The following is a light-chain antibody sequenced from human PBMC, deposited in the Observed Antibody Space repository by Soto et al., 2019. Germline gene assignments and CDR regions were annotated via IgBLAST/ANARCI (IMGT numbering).Light chain of an antibody. CDR2: GPS. CDR3: EQYYNWYT. J-gene: IGKJ2*01. V-gene: IGKV3-15*01. Sequence: VMTQSPATLSVSPGERATLSCRASQSVSSNLAWYQQKFSQAPRRLIYGPSTRATGIPARFSGSGSGTEFTLTVSSLQSDCLTVYYCEQYYNWYTFGQGTRLEIK. CDR1: QSVSSN.